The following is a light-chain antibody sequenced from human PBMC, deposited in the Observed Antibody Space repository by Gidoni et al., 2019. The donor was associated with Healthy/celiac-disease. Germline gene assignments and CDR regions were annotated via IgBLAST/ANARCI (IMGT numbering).Light chain of an antibody. CDR2: DAS. V-gene: IGKV3-11*01. CDR3: QQRSNWLT. CDR1: QSVSSY. J-gene: IGKJ4*01. Sequence: EIVLTQSPATLSLSPGERATLSCRASQSVSSYLAWYQQKPGQAPRLLIYDASNRATGIPARFSGSGSGTDFTLTISSLEPEDFAVYYCQQRSNWLTFAGGTKVEIK.